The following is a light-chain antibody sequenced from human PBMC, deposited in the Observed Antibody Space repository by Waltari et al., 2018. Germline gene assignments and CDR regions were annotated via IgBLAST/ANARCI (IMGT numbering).Light chain of an antibody. Sequence: NFMLTQPHSVSESPGKTVTISCTRSSGSISSNYVQWYQQRPGSSPTTVIYEDNQSPSGVPDRFSGSIDSSSNSAYLTISGLKTEDEADYYCQSYDSSNPWVFGGGTKLTVL. V-gene: IGLV6-57*01. CDR3: QSYDSSNPWV. CDR2: EDN. CDR1: SGSISSNY. J-gene: IGLJ3*02.